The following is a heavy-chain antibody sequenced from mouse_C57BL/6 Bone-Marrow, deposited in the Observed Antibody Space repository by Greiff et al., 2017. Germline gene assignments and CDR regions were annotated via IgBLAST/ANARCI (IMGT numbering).Heavy chain of an antibody. CDR3: ARYYYYGSSYVGFDY. D-gene: IGHD1-1*01. CDR1: GYTFTSYG. CDR2: IYPRSGNT. J-gene: IGHJ2*01. Sequence: LQESGAELARPGASVKLSCKASGYTFTSYGISWVKQRTGQGLEWIGEIYPRSGNTYYNEKFKGKATLTADKSSSTAYLELRSLTSEDSAVYFCARYYYYGSSYVGFDYWGQGTTLTVSS. V-gene: IGHV1-81*01.